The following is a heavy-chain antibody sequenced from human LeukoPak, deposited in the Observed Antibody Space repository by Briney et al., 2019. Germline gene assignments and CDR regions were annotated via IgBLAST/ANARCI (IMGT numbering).Heavy chain of an antibody. CDR1: GGSISSYY. V-gene: IGHV4-4*07. J-gene: IGHJ4*02. CDR2: IYTSGST. CDR3: ARDLVYSSSSPTDY. Sequence: SETLSLTCTVSGGSISSYYWSWIRQPAGKGLEWIGRIYTSGSTNYNPSLKSRVTMSVDTSKNQFSLKLSSVSAADTAVYYCARDLVYSSSSPTDYWGQGTLVTVSS. D-gene: IGHD6-6*01.